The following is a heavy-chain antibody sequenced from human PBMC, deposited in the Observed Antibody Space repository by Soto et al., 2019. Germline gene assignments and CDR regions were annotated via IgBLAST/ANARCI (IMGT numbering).Heavy chain of an antibody. CDR2: ISGSGDNT. Sequence: EVQLLESGGGLVQPGGSLRLSCAASGFTFSNYAMSWVRQAPGKGLEWVSGISGSGDNTYYADSVKGRFTISRDNSKNTLYLQMNSLRADDTAVYFCAQRYSGYDYWGQGTLVTVSS. D-gene: IGHD5-12*01. CDR1: GFTFSNYA. CDR3: AQRYSGYDY. J-gene: IGHJ4*02. V-gene: IGHV3-23*01.